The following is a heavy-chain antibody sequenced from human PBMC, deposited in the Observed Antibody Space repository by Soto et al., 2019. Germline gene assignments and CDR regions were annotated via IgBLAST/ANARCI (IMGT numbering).Heavy chain of an antibody. J-gene: IGHJ6*02. CDR3: ARDWGTPGRGSAVGYYYHYGMDV. D-gene: IGHD3-16*01. V-gene: IGHV3-7*05. CDR2: IKADGSEK. CDR1: EFTFNTYW. Sequence: EVQLVESGGGLVQPGGSLGLSSLASEFTFNTYWMNWVRQAPGRGLEWVANIKADGSEKNYVESGKGRFTISRDNAKNSLYLQMNSLRGEDTAVYFCARDWGTPGRGSAVGYYYHYGMDVWGQGTTVTVSS.